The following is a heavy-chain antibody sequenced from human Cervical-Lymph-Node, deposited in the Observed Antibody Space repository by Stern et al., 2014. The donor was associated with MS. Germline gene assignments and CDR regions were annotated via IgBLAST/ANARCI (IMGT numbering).Heavy chain of an antibody. Sequence: VQLLQSGAEVKKPGASVKVSCKASGYTFTSYGISWVRQAPGQGLEWMGWISAYNGNTNYAQKLQGRVTMTTDTSTSTAYMELRSLRSDDTAVYYCARDSRYCSSTSCLYYYYYGMDVWGQGTTVTVSS. CDR3: ARDSRYCSSTSCLYYYYYGMDV. V-gene: IGHV1-18*01. J-gene: IGHJ6*02. D-gene: IGHD2-2*01. CDR2: ISAYNGNT. CDR1: GYTFTSYG.